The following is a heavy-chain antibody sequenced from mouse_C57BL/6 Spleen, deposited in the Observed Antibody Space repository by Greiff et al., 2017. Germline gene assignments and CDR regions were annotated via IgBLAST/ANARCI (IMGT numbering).Heavy chain of an antibody. D-gene: IGHD2-2*01. Sequence: VQLQQSGTVLARPGASVKMSCKTSGYTFTSYWMHWVKQRPGQGLEWIGAIYPGNSDTSYNQKFKGKAKLTAVTSASTAYMELSSLTNEDSAVYYCTGGGYDERYFDYWGQGTTLTVSS. CDR2: IYPGNSDT. CDR1: GYTFTSYW. J-gene: IGHJ2*01. CDR3: TGGGYDERYFDY. V-gene: IGHV1-5*01.